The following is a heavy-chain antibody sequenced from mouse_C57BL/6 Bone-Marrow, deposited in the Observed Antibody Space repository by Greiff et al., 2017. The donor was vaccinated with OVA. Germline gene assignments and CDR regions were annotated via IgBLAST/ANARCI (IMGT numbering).Heavy chain of an antibody. Sequence: VQLQQSGAELVRPGASVKLSCTASGFNIKDDYMHWVKPSPEQGLEWIGWIDPENGDTEYASKFQGKATITAATSSNPAYLQLSSLTAEDTAVYYCTTDGSSYWYFDVWDTGTTVTVSS. J-gene: IGHJ1*03. CDR2: IDPENGDT. D-gene: IGHD1-1*01. CDR1: GFNIKDDY. V-gene: IGHV14-4*01. CDR3: TTDGSSYWYFDV.